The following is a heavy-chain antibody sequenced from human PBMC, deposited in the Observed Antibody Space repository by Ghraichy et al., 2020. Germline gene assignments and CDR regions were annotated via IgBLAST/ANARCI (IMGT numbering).Heavy chain of an antibody. CDR2: ISSSSSSYI. CDR3: AGDCSSTSCYAY. J-gene: IGHJ4*02. V-gene: IGHV3-21*01. CDR1: GFTFSSYS. D-gene: IGHD2-2*01. Sequence: GSVKVSCAASGFTFSSYSMNWVRQAPGKGLEWVSSISSSSSSYIYYADSVKGRFTISRDNAKNSLYLQMNSLRAEDTAVYYCAGDCSSTSCYAYWGQGTLVTVSS.